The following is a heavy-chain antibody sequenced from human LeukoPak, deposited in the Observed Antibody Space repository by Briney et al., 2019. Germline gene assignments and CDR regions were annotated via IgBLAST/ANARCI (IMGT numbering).Heavy chain of an antibody. Sequence: TSETLSLTCTVSGGSISSYYWSWIRQPPGKGLEWIGEINHSGSTNYNPSLKSRVTISVDTSKNQFSLKLSSVTAADTAVYYCAITHGVGYCSSTSCTGEMDVWGQGTTVTVSS. CDR3: AITHGVGYCSSTSCTGEMDV. J-gene: IGHJ6*02. D-gene: IGHD2-2*01. CDR2: INHSGST. V-gene: IGHV4-34*01. CDR1: GGSISSYY.